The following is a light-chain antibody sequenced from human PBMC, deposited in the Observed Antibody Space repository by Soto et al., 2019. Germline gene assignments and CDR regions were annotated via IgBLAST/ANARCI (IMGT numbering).Light chain of an antibody. V-gene: IGLV2-8*01. J-gene: IGLJ1*01. CDR2: EVS. CDR3: SALGYV. Sequence: QSALTQPPSVSGSPGQSVTISCTGTSSDVGGYNYVSWYQQHPGKAPKLMIYEVSKRPSGVPDRFSGSKSGNTASLTVSGLQAEDEADYYCSALGYVFGTGTKVTVL. CDR1: SSDVGGYNY.